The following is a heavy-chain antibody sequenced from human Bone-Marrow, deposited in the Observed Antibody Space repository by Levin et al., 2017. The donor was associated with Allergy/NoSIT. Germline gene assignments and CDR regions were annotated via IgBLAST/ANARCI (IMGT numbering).Heavy chain of an antibody. D-gene: IGHD6-19*01. V-gene: IGHV3-30*18. CDR3: VKGRGSVVAGTGAFDI. CDR2: ISNDGTKT. Sequence: GGSLRLSCAASGFTFNVYGMHWVRQAPGKGLEWAAAISNDGTKTYYADSVKGRITISRDNSKNTLHLQMNILGPEDTAVFYCVKGRGSVVAGTGAFDIWGHGTTVTVSS. J-gene: IGHJ3*02. CDR1: GFTFNVYG.